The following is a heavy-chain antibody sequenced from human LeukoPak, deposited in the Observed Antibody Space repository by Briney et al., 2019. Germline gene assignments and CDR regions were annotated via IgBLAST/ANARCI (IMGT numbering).Heavy chain of an antibody. Sequence: GESLQISCQGSGYNLASYWIGWVRQMPGKGLEWMGIIYPDDSNTRYSPSFQGQVTISADKSISTAYLQWSSLKASDTAIYYCARKYSSGWPSWGQGTLVTVSS. CDR3: ARKYSSGWPS. CDR2: IYPDDSNT. D-gene: IGHD6-19*01. V-gene: IGHV5-51*01. J-gene: IGHJ4*02. CDR1: GYNLASYW.